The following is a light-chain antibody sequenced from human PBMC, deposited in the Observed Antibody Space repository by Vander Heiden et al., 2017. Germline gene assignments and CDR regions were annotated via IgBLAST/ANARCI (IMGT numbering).Light chain of an antibody. CDR3: CSYAGSSTNWV. V-gene: IGLV2-23*02. Sequence: QSALTQPASVSGSPGQSITIPCTGTSSDVGSYNLVSWYQQHPGKAPKLMIYEVSKRPSGVSNRFSGSKSGNTASLTISGLQAEDEADYYCCSYAGSSTNWVFGGGTKLTVL. J-gene: IGLJ3*02. CDR1: SSDVGSYNL. CDR2: EVS.